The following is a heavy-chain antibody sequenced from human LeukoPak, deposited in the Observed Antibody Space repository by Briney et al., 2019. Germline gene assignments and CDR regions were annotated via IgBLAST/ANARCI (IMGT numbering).Heavy chain of an antibody. Sequence: SETLSLTCTVSGGSISGYYWSWIRQPPGKGLEWIGEINHSGSTNYNPSLKSRVTISVDTSKNQFSLKLSSVTAADTAVYYCARDPLAAAVDDAFDIWGQGTMVTVSS. CDR3: ARDPLAAAVDDAFDI. J-gene: IGHJ3*02. V-gene: IGHV4-34*01. D-gene: IGHD6-13*01. CDR1: GGSISGYY. CDR2: INHSGST.